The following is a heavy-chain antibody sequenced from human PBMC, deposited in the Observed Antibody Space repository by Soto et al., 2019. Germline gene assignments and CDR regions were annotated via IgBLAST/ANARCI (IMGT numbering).Heavy chain of an antibody. D-gene: IGHD4-17*01. CDR2: IYHTETT. V-gene: IGHV4-4*02. Sequence: SETLSLTCAVSGDSVSSSFWWTWVRQPPGKGLEWIGEIYHTETTNYAPSLKSRVTISLDKSMNQFSLRFNSVTPADTAVYYCAGYDFGTFDNWGQGIRVTVSS. CDR1: GDSVSSSFW. J-gene: IGHJ4*02. CDR3: AGYDFGTFDN.